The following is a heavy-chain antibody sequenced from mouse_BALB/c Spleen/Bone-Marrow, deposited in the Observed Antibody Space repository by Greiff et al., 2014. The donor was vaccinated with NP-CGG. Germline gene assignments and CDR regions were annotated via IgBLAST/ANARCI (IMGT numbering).Heavy chain of an antibody. Sequence: QVQLKESGAELVRPGASVKLSCKASGYSFTIYWMNWGKQRPGQGLEWIGMIHPSDIETRLNQKFKDKATLTVDKSSNTAYMQLSSPTSEDSAVYYCARGEITAFAYWGQGTLVTVSA. CDR1: GYSFTIYW. J-gene: IGHJ3*01. D-gene: IGHD2-4*01. V-gene: IGHV1-61*01. CDR2: IHPSDIET. CDR3: ARGEITAFAY.